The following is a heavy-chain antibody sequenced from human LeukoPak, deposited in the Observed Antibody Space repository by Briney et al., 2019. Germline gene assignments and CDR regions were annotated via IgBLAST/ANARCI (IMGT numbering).Heavy chain of an antibody. J-gene: IGHJ6*02. Sequence: SETLSLTCTVSGGSISSHYWSWIRQPPGKGLEWIGEINHSGSTNYNPSLKSRVTISVDTSKNQFSLKLSSVTAADTAVYYCARSYYGFWSGYYAHYYYGMDVWGQGTTVTVSS. V-gene: IGHV4-34*01. CDR1: GGSISSHY. D-gene: IGHD3-3*01. CDR2: INHSGST. CDR3: ARSYYGFWSGYYAHYYYGMDV.